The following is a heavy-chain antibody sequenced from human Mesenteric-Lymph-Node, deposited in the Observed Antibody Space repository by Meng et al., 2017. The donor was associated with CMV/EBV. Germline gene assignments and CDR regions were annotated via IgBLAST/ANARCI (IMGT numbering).Heavy chain of an antibody. Sequence: LSLTCAASGFIFTNYWMHWVRQAPGKGLVWVSRIDTDGTSTNYADSVKGRFTVSRDNAKNTLYLQMNSLRVEDTAIYYCVRGLDSWGQGTLVIVSS. D-gene: IGHD3-16*01. CDR2: IDTDGTST. CDR1: GFIFTNYW. V-gene: IGHV3-74*01. J-gene: IGHJ4*02. CDR3: VRGLDS.